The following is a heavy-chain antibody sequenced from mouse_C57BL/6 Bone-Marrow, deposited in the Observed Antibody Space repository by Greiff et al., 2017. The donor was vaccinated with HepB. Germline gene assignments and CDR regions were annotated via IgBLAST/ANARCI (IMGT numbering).Heavy chain of an antibody. CDR1: GYTFTSYG. CDR2: IYPRSGNT. Sequence: VQLQQSGAELARPGASVKLSCKASGYTFTSYGISWVKQRTGQGLEWIGEIYPRSGNTYYNEKFKGKATLTADKSSSTAYMELRSLTSEDSAVYVCARPITTVVAHFDYWGQGTTLTVSS. CDR3: ARPITTVVAHFDY. J-gene: IGHJ2*01. D-gene: IGHD1-1*01. V-gene: IGHV1-81*01.